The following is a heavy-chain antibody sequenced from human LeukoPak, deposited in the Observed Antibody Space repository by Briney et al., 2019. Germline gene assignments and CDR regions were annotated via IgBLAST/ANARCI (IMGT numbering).Heavy chain of an antibody. CDR3: AKVPTSGTYYYFDY. D-gene: IGHD1-26*01. CDR1: GFTFSSYA. CDR2: IRNSAADT. J-gene: IGHJ4*02. Sequence: GGSLRLSCAASGFTFSSYAMSWVRQAPGKGLEWVSAIRNSAADTYYADSVKGRFTISRDNSDNTLYLQMNSLRAEDTAIYYCAKVPTSGTYYYFDYWGQGTLVTVSS. V-gene: IGHV3-23*01.